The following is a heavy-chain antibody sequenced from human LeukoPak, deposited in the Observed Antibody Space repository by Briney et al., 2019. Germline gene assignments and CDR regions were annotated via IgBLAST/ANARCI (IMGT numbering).Heavy chain of an antibody. CDR1: GYTFTGYY. CDR3: ARGGCSSTSCYGRFDY. J-gene: IGHJ4*02. Sequence: GASVKVSCKASGYTFTGYYMHWERQAPGQGLEWMGWINPNSGGTNYAQKFQGRVTMTRDTSISTAYMELSRLRSDDTAVYYCARGGCSSTSCYGRFDYWGQGTLVTVSS. D-gene: IGHD2-2*01. V-gene: IGHV1-2*02. CDR2: INPNSGGT.